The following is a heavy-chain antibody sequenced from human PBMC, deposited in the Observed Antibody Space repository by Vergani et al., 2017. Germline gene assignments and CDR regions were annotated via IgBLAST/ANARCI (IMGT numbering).Heavy chain of an antibody. D-gene: IGHD3-9*01. J-gene: IGHJ4*02. V-gene: IGHV1-69*01. CDR1: GGTFDTHA. Sequence: QVQLVQSGAEVQKPESSVKVSCRASGGTFDTHAFSWVRQAPGQRLEWMGAIIPIFGTTNYAPKFQGRVSITADESTNVVYMELNRLKSEDTALYFCAAGDYFAAPLDFWGQGTLVIVSS. CDR2: IIPIFGTT. CDR3: AAGDYFAAPLDF.